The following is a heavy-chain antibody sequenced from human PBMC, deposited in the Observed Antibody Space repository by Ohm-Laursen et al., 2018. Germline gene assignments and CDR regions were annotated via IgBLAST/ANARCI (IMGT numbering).Heavy chain of an antibody. J-gene: IGHJ4*02. CDR1: GFSLTVSS. D-gene: IGHD1-20*01. CDR3: TTSFKWNDIRFL. CDR2: SDPEDVET. Sequence: SVNVSCKVSGFSLTVSSMHWVRQAPGKGLEWMGGSDPEDVETAYAQKFQGRVTMTEDTSTDTAYMELSSLRSEDTAVYYCTTSFKWNDIRFLWGQGTLVTVSS. V-gene: IGHV1-24*01.